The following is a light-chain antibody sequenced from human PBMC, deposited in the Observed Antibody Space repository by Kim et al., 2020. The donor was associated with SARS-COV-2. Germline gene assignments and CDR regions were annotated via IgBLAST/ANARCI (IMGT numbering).Light chain of an antibody. CDR3: QHYGTSPPYT. J-gene: IGKJ2*01. CDR1: QSVDGNY. V-gene: IGKV3-20*01. Sequence: SQVETATPPWMPTQSVDGNYLAGFQQKPDQPPRLLIYGASSSATGIPDRFSGSGSGTDFTLTISRLEPDDFALYYCQHYGTSPPYTFGQGTKLEI. CDR2: GAS.